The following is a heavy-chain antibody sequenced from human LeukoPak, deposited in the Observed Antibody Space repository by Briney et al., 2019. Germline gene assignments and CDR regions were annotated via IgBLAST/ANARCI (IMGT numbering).Heavy chain of an antibody. Sequence: GGSLRLSCAASGFTFSSYAMSWVRQAPGKGREWVSAISGSGGSTYYADSVKGRFTISRDNSKNTLYLQMNSLRAEDTAVYYCAAPLMYDSSGYYTDYWGQGTLVTVSS. V-gene: IGHV3-23*01. J-gene: IGHJ4*02. CDR3: AAPLMYDSSGYYTDY. CDR1: GFTFSSYA. D-gene: IGHD3-22*01. CDR2: ISGSGGST.